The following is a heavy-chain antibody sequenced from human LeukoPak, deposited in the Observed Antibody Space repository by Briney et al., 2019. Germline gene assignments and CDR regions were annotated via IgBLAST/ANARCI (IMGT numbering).Heavy chain of an antibody. CDR3: ARRYTAMASFDP. V-gene: IGHV4-39*01. Sequence: SETLSLTCTVSGGSISSSSYYWGWIRQPPGKGLEWIGSIYYSGSTYYNPSLKSRVTISVDTSKNQFSLKLSSVTAADTAVYYCARRYTAMASFDPWGQGTLVTVSS. CDR2: IYYSGST. J-gene: IGHJ5*02. CDR1: GGSISSSSYY. D-gene: IGHD5-18*01.